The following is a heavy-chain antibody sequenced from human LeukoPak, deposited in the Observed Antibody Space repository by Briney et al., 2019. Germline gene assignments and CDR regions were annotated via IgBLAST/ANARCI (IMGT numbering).Heavy chain of an antibody. D-gene: IGHD3-3*01. V-gene: IGHV3-15*01. CDR1: GFTFSNAW. CDR2: IKSKTDGGTT. J-gene: IGHJ5*02. CDR3: TTLITIFGVVIDNNWFDP. Sequence: GGSLRLSCAASGFTFSNAWMSWVRQAPGEGLEWVGRIKSKTDGGTTDYAAPVKGRFTISRDDSKNTLYLQMNSLKTEDTAVYYCTTLITIFGVVIDNNWFDPWGQGTLVTVSS.